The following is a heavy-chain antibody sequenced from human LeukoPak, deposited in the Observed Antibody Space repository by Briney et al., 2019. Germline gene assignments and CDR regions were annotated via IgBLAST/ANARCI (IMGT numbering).Heavy chain of an antibody. J-gene: IGHJ6*03. D-gene: IGHD2-2*01. CDR2: INPSGGST. CDR1: GYTFTSYY. Sequence: ASVKVSCKASGYTFTSYYMHWVRQAPGQGLEWMGIINPSGGSTSYAQKFQGRVTMTRDTSTSTVYMELSSLRSEDTAVYYCARDAGGYCSSTSCLPHYYMDVWGKGTTVTVSS. CDR3: ARDAGGYCSSTSCLPHYYMDV. V-gene: IGHV1-46*01.